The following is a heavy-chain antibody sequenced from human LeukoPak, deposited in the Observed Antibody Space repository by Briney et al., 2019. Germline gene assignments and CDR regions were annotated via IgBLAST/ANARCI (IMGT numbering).Heavy chain of an antibody. J-gene: IGHJ4*02. CDR3: ARERRIAVAGTLRYYFDY. Sequence: GESLRLSCAASGFTFSSYWMSWVRQAPGKGLEWVASIKQDGSEKYYVDSVKGRFTISRDNAKNSLYLQMNSLRAEDTAVYYCARERRIAVAGTLRYYFDYWGQGTLVTVSS. CDR1: GFTFSSYW. V-gene: IGHV3-7*01. D-gene: IGHD6-19*01. CDR2: IKQDGSEK.